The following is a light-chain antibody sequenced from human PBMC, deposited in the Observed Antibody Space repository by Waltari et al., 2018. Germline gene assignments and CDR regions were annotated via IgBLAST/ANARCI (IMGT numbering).Light chain of an antibody. CDR1: QSISRR. Sequence: DIQVAQSTSSLSASVGDRVTLTCRTSQSISRRLNWYQQKPGMAPKFLVYAASNLKSGVPLRFSGSGSGTDFTLTITDLQPEDSATYYCQQSDSAPVTFGQGTKVEIK. CDR2: AAS. V-gene: IGKV1-39*01. CDR3: QQSDSAPVT. J-gene: IGKJ1*01.